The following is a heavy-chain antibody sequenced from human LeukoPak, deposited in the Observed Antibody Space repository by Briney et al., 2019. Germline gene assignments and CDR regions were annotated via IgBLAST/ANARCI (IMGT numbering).Heavy chain of an antibody. V-gene: IGHV4-39*01. CDR2: IYYSGST. D-gene: IGHD5-24*01. CDR3: ARHPVIWPQYPS. Sequence: PSETPSLTCTVSGGSISSSNYYWSWIRQPPGKGLEWIGSIYYSGSTYYNPSLKSRVTISVDTSKNQFSLKLSSVTAADTAVYYCARHPVIWPQYPSWGQGTLVTVSS. J-gene: IGHJ5*02. CDR1: GGSISSSNYY.